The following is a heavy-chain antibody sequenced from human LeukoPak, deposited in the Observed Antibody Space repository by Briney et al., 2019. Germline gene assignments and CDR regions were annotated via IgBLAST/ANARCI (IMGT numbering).Heavy chain of an antibody. Sequence: PGGSLRLSCAASGFTFSSYGMHWVRQAPGKGLEWVAVISYDGSNKYYADSVKGRFTISRDNSKNTLYLQMNSLRAEDTAVYYCAKGLHENSWYFDLWGRGTLVTVSS. CDR2: ISYDGSNK. J-gene: IGHJ2*01. CDR3: AKGLHENSWYFDL. V-gene: IGHV3-30*18. CDR1: GFTFSSYG.